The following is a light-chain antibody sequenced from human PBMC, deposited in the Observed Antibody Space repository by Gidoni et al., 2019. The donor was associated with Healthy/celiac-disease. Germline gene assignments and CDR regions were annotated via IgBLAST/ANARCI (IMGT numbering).Light chain of an antibody. CDR3: QQYGSSPLYT. V-gene: IGKV3-20*01. J-gene: IGKJ2*01. Sequence: RIYGASSMATGIPDRFSGSGSGTDFTLTNSRLEHEDFAVYYCQQYGSSPLYTFXXXTKLEIK. CDR2: GAS.